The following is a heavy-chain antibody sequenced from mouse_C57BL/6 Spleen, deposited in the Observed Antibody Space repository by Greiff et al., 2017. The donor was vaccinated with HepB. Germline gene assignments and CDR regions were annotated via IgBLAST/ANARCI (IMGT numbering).Heavy chain of an antibody. V-gene: IGHV1-54*01. J-gene: IGHJ4*01. CDR3: ARSAETWAMDY. Sequence: VQLQQSGAELVRPGTSVKVSCKASGYAFTNYLIEWVKQRPGQGLEWIGVINPGSGGTNYNEKFKGKATLTADKSSSTAYMQLSILTSEDSAVYFCARSAETWAMDYWGQGTSVTVSS. D-gene: IGHD3-1*01. CDR1: GYAFTNYL. CDR2: INPGSGGT.